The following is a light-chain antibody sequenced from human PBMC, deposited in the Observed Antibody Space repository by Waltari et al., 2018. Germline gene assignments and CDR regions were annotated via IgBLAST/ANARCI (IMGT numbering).Light chain of an antibody. J-gene: IGKJ1*01. CDR3: QQYNNWPPWT. Sequence: EIVMTQSPATLSVSTGERATLSCRASQRVRNNLVWYQQKPGQAPRLLIYGASTRVTGIPARFSGSGSGTEFTLTISSLQSEDFAVYYCQQYNNWPPWTFGQGTKVEIK. CDR1: QRVRNN. V-gene: IGKV3-15*01. CDR2: GAS.